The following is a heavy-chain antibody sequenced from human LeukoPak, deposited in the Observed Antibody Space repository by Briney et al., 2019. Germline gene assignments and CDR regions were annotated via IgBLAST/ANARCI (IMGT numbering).Heavy chain of an antibody. CDR2: ISGCGGST. V-gene: IGHV3-23*01. Sequence: AGSLRLSCAVAGFTFSIYAMSWVRQAPGKGLEWVSAISGCGGSTYYADSVKGRFTISRDNSKTTLNLQMNRLRAEDTAVYYCAKRKDYGTSFDYWGQGTLVTVSS. D-gene: IGHD4-17*01. J-gene: IGHJ4*02. CDR3: AKRKDYGTSFDY. CDR1: GFTFSIYA.